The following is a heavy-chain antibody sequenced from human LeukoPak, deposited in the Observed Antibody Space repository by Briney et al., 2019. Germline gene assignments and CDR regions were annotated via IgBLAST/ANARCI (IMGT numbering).Heavy chain of an antibody. CDR1: GGTFSSYA. D-gene: IGHD3-3*01. CDR2: IIPIFGTA. CDR3: ARDRLRIFGVVNYMFDY. V-gene: IGHV1-69*06. Sequence: ASVKVSCKASGGTFSSYAISWVRQAPGQGLEWMGRIIPIFGTANYAQKFQGRVTITADKSTSTAYMELSSLRSEDTAVYYCARDRLRIFGVVNYMFDYWGQGTLVTVSS. J-gene: IGHJ4*02.